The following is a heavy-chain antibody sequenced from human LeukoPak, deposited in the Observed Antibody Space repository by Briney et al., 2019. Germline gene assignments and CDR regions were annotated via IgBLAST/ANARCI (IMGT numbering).Heavy chain of an antibody. J-gene: IGHJ4*02. CDR2: TYYRSKWYN. D-gene: IGHD6-19*01. V-gene: IGHV6-1*01. CDR3: ARDFGIAVAGTVGGNFDY. CDR1: GDSVSSNSAA. Sequence: SQTLSLTCAISGDSVSSNSAAWNWIRQSPSRGLEWLGRTYYRSKWYNDYAVSVKSRITINPDTSKNQFSLQLNSVTPEDTAVYYCARDFGIAVAGTVGGNFDYWGQGTLVTVSS.